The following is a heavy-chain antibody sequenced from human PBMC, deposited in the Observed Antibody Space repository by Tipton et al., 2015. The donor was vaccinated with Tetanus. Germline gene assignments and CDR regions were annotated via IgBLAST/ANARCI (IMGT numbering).Heavy chain of an antibody. Sequence: LRLSCSVSGYSITRGSYYWSWIRQPPGKGLEWVGSIYSYNGNTFQNPSLKSRVTMSLDTTKNQFFLKVRSVTAADTAVVFCARSFFDGSGYKIDNWGQGTLVTVSS. CDR1: GYSITRGSYY. V-gene: IGHV4-39*01. CDR2: IYSYNGNT. D-gene: IGHD3-22*01. CDR3: ARSFFDGSGYKIDN. J-gene: IGHJ4*02.